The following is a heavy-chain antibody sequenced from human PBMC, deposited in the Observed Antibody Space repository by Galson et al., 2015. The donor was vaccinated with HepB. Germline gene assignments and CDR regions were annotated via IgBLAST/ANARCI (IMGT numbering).Heavy chain of an antibody. CDR2: ISYDGSNK. D-gene: IGHD4-17*01. CDR3: YGEGIIPPRGY. V-gene: IGHV3-30-3*01. Sequence: SLRLSCAVSGFTFSSYAMHWVRQAPGKGLEWVAVISYDGSNKYYADSVKGRFTISRDNSKNTLYLQMNSLRAEDTAVYYCYGEGIIPPRGYWGQGTLVTVSS. CDR1: GFTFSSYA. J-gene: IGHJ4*02.